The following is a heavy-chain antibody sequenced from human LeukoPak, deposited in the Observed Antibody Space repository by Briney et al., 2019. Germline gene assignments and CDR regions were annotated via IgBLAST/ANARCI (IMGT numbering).Heavy chain of an antibody. Sequence: GGSLRLSCSVSGFTFSTYVMHWVRQAPGKGLEYVSAISSNGDNTYYADSVKGRFTISRDNSKNTLYLQMSSLRADDTAVYYCVRGTGYWGQGTLVTVCS. J-gene: IGHJ4*02. CDR2: ISSNGDNT. V-gene: IGHV3-64D*06. CDR1: GFTFSTYV. CDR3: VRGTGY.